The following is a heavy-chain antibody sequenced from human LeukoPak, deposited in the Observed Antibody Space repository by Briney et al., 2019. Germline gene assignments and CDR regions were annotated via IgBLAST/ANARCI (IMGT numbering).Heavy chain of an antibody. J-gene: IGHJ4*02. Sequence: PGASLRLSCAASGFTFSSYAMSWVRQAPGKGLEWVSAISGSGGSTYYADSVKGRFTISRDNSKNTLYLQMNSLRAEDTAVYYCAKEGGPYYYGSGSYSAYDYWGQGTLVTVPS. CDR3: AKEGGPYYYGSGSYSAYDY. CDR2: ISGSGGST. D-gene: IGHD3-10*01. V-gene: IGHV3-23*01. CDR1: GFTFSSYA.